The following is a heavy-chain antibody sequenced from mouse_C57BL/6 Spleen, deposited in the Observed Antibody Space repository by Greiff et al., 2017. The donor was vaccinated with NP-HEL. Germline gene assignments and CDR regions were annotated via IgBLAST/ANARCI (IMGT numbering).Heavy chain of an antibody. D-gene: IGHD2-4*01. J-gene: IGHJ4*01. CDR1: GYTFTDHT. Sequence: VQLQQSDAELVKPGASVKISCKVSGYTFTDHTIHWMKQRPEQGLEWIGYIYPRDGSTKYNEKFKGKATLTADKSSSTAYMQLNSLTSEDYAVYFCGRGAHDDYDEDYAMDDWGQGTSGTVSS. CDR2: IYPRDGST. CDR3: GRGAHDDYDEDYAMDD. V-gene: IGHV1-78*01.